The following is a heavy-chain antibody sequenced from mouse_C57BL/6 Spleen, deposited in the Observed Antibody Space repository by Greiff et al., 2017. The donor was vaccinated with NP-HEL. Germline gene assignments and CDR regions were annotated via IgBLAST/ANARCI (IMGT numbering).Heavy chain of an antibody. V-gene: IGHV1-82*01. D-gene: IGHD2-5*01. CDR3: ASSWVYYSNSDYFDD. Sequence: QVQLKESGPELVKPGASVKISCKASGYAFSSSWMNWVKQRPGKGLEWIGRIYPGDGDTNYNGKLKGKVTLTGDKSSSTSYMQLSSLTSEDTAVYFCASSWVYYSNSDYFDDWGQGTTLTVSS. J-gene: IGHJ2*01. CDR1: GYAFSSSW. CDR2: IYPGDGDT.